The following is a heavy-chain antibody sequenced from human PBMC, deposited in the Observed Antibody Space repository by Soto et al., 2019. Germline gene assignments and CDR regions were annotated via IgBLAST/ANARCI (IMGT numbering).Heavy chain of an antibody. CDR1: GGSFSCYY. CDR2: INHSGST. CDR3: ARKGTGTRMRCAFDI. V-gene: IGHV4-34*01. D-gene: IGHD1-7*01. J-gene: IGHJ3*02. Sequence: SETLSLTRAVYGGSFSCYYWSWIRQPPGRGLEWIGEINHSGSTNYNPSLKSRVTISVDTSKNQFSLKLSSVTAADTAVYYCARKGTGTRMRCAFDIWGQGTMVT.